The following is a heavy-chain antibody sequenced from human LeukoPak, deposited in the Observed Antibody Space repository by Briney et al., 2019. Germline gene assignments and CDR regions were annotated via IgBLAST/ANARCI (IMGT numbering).Heavy chain of an antibody. D-gene: IGHD3-3*01. CDR1: GGSISSYY. CDR2: IYYSGST. V-gene: IGHV4-59*01. Sequence: NPSETLSLTCTVSGGSISSYYWSWIRRPPEKGLEWIGYIYYSGSTNYNPSLKSRVTISVDTSKNQFSLKLTSVTAADTAVYYCARGVPEYYDFWSGYFYYFDYWGQGTLVTVSS. CDR3: ARGVPEYYDFWSGYFYYFDY. J-gene: IGHJ4*02.